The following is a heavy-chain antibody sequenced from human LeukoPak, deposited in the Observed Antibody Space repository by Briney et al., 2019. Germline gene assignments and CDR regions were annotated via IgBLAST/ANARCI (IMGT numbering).Heavy chain of an antibody. V-gene: IGHV3-23*01. Sequence: PGGSLRLSCAASGFTFSSYAMSWVRQAPGKGLEWVSTISGSGGSTYYADSVKGRFTISRDNSKNTLYLQMNSLRAEDTSVYYCAKMYYDVWSGYYPKGNWFDPWGQGTLVTVSS. CDR3: AKMYYDVWSGYYPKGNWFDP. J-gene: IGHJ5*02. D-gene: IGHD3-3*01. CDR1: GFTFSSYA. CDR2: ISGSGGST.